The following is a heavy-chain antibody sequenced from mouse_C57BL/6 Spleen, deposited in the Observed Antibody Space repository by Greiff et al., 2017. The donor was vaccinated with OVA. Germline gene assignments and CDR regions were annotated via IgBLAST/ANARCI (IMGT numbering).Heavy chain of an antibody. D-gene: IGHD1-1*01. J-gene: IGHJ1*03. CDR1: GFSLSTSGMG. V-gene: IGHV8-12*01. Sequence: QVTLKECGPGILQSSQTLSLTCSFSGFSLSTSGMGVSWIRQPSGKGLEWLAHTYWDDDKRYNPSLKSRLTISKDTSRNQVFLKITTVDTADTATYYCARSTGSRYWYFDVWGTGTTVTVSS. CDR2: TYWDDDK. CDR3: ARSTGSRYWYFDV.